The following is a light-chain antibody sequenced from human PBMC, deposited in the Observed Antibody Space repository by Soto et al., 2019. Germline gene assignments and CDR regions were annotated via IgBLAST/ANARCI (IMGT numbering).Light chain of an antibody. CDR2: ANT. J-gene: IGLJ1*01. CDR3: QSYDSSLSGYV. CDR1: SSNIGPTYD. Sequence: QSVLTQPPSVSGAPGQRVTISCTGSSSNIGPTYDVHWYQQLPGTAPKLLIYANTNRPSGVRDRFSGSKSGTSASLAITGLQAEDEADYFCQSYDSSLSGYVFGTGTKLTVL. V-gene: IGLV1-40*01.